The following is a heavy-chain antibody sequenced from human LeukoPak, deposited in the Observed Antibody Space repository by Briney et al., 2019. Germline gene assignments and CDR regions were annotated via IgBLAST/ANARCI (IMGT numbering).Heavy chain of an antibody. CDR2: IKRDGSEK. CDR3: AREGYISGYGVIDY. Sequence: GGSLRLSCAASGFSFISYWMGWVRQAPGKGLEWVAKIKRDGSEKYYVDSVKGRFTISRDNAKNSLYLQMNSLRAEDTAVYYCAREGYISGYGVIDYWGQGTLVTVSS. CDR1: GFSFISYW. V-gene: IGHV3-7*01. J-gene: IGHJ4*02. D-gene: IGHD5-18*01.